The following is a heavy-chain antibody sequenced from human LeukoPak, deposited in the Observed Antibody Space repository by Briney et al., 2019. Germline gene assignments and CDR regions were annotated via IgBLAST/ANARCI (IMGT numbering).Heavy chain of an antibody. Sequence: PSETLSLTCTVSGGSISSYYWSWIRQPPGKGLEWIGYIYYSGSTNYNPSLKSRVTISVDTSKNQFSLKLSSVTAADAAVYYCARVPRAAAGYYFDYWGQGTLVTVSS. CDR1: GGSISSYY. D-gene: IGHD6-13*01. V-gene: IGHV4-59*01. CDR2: IYYSGST. J-gene: IGHJ4*02. CDR3: ARVPRAAAGYYFDY.